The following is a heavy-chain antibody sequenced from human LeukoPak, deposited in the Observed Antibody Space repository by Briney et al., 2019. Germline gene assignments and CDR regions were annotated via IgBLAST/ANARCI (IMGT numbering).Heavy chain of an antibody. CDR2: IYYSGST. D-gene: IGHD3-10*01. CDR1: GGSISSYY. Sequence: SETLSLTCTVSGGSISSYYWSWIRQPPGKGLEWIGYIYYSGSTNYNPSLKSRVTISVDTSKNQFSLKLSSVTAADTAVYYCARGRVYGSGSYIDYWGQGTLVTVSS. CDR3: ARGRVYGSGSYIDY. V-gene: IGHV4-59*01. J-gene: IGHJ4*02.